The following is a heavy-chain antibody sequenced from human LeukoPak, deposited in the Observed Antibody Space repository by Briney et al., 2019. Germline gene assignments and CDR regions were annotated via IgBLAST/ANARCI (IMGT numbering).Heavy chain of an antibody. J-gene: IGHJ4*02. CDR3: ARWGYGSGSYYQDY. Sequence: GGSLRLSCAASGYTFSSYSMNWVRQAPGKGLEWVSSISSSSSYIYYADSVKGRFTISRDNAKNSLYLQMNSLRAEDTAVYYCARWGYGSGSYYQDYWGQGTLVTVSS. CDR2: ISSSSSYI. V-gene: IGHV3-21*01. CDR1: GYTFSSYS. D-gene: IGHD3-10*01.